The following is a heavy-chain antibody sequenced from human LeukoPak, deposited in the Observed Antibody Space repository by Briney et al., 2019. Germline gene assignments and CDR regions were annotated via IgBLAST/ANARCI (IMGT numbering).Heavy chain of an antibody. Sequence: GSLRLSCTAAGFPFSNHPMNWVRQAPGKGLEWVSVISSGGSTYYADSVKGRFTISRDNSKNTLYLQMNSLRAEDTAVYYCAVHGYSSGWCYFDYWGQGTLVTVSS. J-gene: IGHJ4*02. V-gene: IGHV3-66*01. CDR1: GFPFSNHP. CDR3: AVHGYSSGWCYFDY. D-gene: IGHD6-19*01. CDR2: ISSGGST.